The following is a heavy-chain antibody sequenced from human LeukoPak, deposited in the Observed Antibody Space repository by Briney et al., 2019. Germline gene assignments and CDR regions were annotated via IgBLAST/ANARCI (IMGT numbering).Heavy chain of an antibody. Sequence: ASVKVSCKTSGYTFTGYSMHWVRQAPGQGLEWMGRINPKSGDTKYAEKFQGRLTMTRDTSTSTAYVELSRLKSDDTAVYYCATLGRNYDYWGQGTLVTVSS. CDR3: ATLGRNYDY. CDR2: INPKSGDT. CDR1: GYTFTGYS. J-gene: IGHJ4*02. V-gene: IGHV1-2*06. D-gene: IGHD1-7*01.